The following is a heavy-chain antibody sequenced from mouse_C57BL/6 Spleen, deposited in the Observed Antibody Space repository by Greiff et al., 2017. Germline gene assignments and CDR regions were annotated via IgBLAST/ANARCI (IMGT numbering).Heavy chain of an antibody. CDR3: ARYPYSNYPSFDD. D-gene: IGHD2-5*01. CDR2: INPSTGGT. V-gene: IGHV1-42*01. J-gene: IGHJ2*01. CDR1: GYSFTGYY. Sequence: VQLQQSGPELVKPGASVKISCKASGYSFTGYYMNWVKQTPEKSLEWIGEINPSTGGTTSNQKFKAKATLTVDKSSSTAYMQLKDLTAEDSAVYYCARYPYSNYPSFDDWGQGTTLTVSS.